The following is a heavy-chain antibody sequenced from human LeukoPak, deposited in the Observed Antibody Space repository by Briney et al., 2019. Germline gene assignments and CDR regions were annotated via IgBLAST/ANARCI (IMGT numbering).Heavy chain of an antibody. V-gene: IGHV3-33*01. CDR1: GFTFSSYG. D-gene: IGHD3-10*01. CDR2: TWYDGSNK. Sequence: GGSLRLSCAASGFTFSSYGMHWVRQAPGKGLEWVAFTWYDGSNKYYADSVKGRFTISRDNSKNTLYLQMNSLRAEDTAVYYCARQLSNTFYYGSGSHLDYWGQGTLVTVSS. J-gene: IGHJ4*02. CDR3: ARQLSNTFYYGSGSHLDY.